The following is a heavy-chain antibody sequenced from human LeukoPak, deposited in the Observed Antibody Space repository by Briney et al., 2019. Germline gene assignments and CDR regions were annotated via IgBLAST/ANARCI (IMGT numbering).Heavy chain of an antibody. D-gene: IGHD4-17*01. CDR2: ISYDGGNK. Sequence: GGSLRLSCAASGFTFSRNDMHWVRQAPGKGLEWVAVISYDGGNKYYADSVRGRFTISSDNSRNTLYLQMNSLRAEDTAVYYCAKGHTVTTYFDYWGQGTLVTVSS. CDR1: GFTFSRND. J-gene: IGHJ4*02. CDR3: AKGHTVTTYFDY. V-gene: IGHV3-30*18.